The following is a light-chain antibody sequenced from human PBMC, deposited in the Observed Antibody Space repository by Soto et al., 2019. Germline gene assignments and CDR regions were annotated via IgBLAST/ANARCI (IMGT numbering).Light chain of an antibody. CDR1: SSDVGGYNY. Sequence: QSALTQPASVSGSTGQSITISCTGASSDVGGYNYVSWYQQQPGKAPKLMIYDVSNRPSGVSNRFSGSKSGNTASLTISGLQAEDEADYYCSSYTSSSTPVVFGGGTKLTVL. CDR3: SSYTSSSTPVV. CDR2: DVS. J-gene: IGLJ2*01. V-gene: IGLV2-14*01.